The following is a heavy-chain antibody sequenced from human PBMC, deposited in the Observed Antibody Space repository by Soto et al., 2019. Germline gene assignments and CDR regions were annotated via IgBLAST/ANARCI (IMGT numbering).Heavy chain of an antibody. CDR1: GGTFSSYA. D-gene: IGHD2-21*02. J-gene: IGHJ6*02. CDR2: IIPIFGTA. Sequence: GASVKVSCKXSGGTFSSYAISWVRQAPGQGLEWMGGIIPIFGTANYAQKFQGRVTITADESTSTAYMELGSLRSEDTAVYYCARDGSSAYCGGDCYSAPLGMDVWGQGTTVTVSS. CDR3: ARDGSSAYCGGDCYSAPLGMDV. V-gene: IGHV1-69*13.